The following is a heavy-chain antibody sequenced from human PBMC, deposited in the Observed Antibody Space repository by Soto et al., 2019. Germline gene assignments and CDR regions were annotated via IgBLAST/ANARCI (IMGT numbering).Heavy chain of an antibody. CDR1: GITFSSNY. Sequence: GRPLRLSCAASGITFSSNYMSWVRQAPGKGLEWVSVIYSGGSTYYADSVKGRFTISRDNAKNSLYLQMNSLRDEDTAVYYCATYSGSYYGHDAFDIWGQGTMVTVSS. V-gene: IGHV3-53*01. CDR3: ATYSGSYYGHDAFDI. J-gene: IGHJ3*02. D-gene: IGHD1-26*01. CDR2: IYSGGST.